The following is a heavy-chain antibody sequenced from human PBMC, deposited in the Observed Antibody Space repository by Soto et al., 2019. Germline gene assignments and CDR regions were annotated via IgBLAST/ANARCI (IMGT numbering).Heavy chain of an antibody. V-gene: IGHV1-18*01. CDR3: ARDRGVPPPVAGNTHYYYYMDV. CDR1: GYSFTNYG. CDR2: ISAYNGNT. D-gene: IGHD6-19*01. J-gene: IGHJ6*03. Sequence: QDQLVQSGVEVKKPGASVKVSCKASGYSFTNYGITWVRQAPGQGFEWMGWISAYNGNTNYAQKFQGRVTMTTDASTSTAYLELGSLRPEDTALYYCARDRGVPPPVAGNTHYYYYMDVWGKGTTVTVSS.